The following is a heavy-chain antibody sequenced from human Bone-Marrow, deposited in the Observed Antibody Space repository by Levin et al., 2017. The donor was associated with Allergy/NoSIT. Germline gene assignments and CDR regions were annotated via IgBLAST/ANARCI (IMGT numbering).Heavy chain of an antibody. V-gene: IGHV3-30-3*01. Sequence: GGSLRLSCAASGFTFNYFAMHWVRQAPGKGLEWVAFISYDGSNKNQGDSVKGRFSISRDNSKNTLFLQMDSLRVEETAVYYCTRDFTAEAGRHHYFDSWGQGTLVTVSS. CDR1: GFTFNYFA. D-gene: IGHD6-13*01. CDR3: TRDFTAEAGRHHYFDS. CDR2: ISYDGSNK. J-gene: IGHJ4*02.